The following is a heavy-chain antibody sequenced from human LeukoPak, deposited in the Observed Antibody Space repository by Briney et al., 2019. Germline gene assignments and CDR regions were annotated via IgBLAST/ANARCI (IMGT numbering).Heavy chain of an antibody. CDR2: IWYDGSNK. CDR3: AKDQAGTWGLDY. Sequence: GRSLRLSCAASGFTFSSYGMHWVRQAPGKGLEWVAVIWYDGSNKYYADSVKGRFTISRDNSKNTLHLQMNSLRAEDTAFYYCAKDQAGTWGLDYWGQGTLVTVSS. D-gene: IGHD3-10*01. J-gene: IGHJ4*02. V-gene: IGHV3-33*06. CDR1: GFTFSSYG.